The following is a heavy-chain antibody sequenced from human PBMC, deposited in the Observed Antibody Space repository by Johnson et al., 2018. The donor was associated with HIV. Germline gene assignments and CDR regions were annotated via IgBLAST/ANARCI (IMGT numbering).Heavy chain of an antibody. D-gene: IGHD1-26*01. Sequence: QVQLVESGGGLVKPGGSLRLSCAASGFTFGDYYMTWIRQAPGKGLEWVSYISSRGNTIYYADSVQGRFTISRDNAKNPLYLKMNSLRYEDTAVYYCARDLRGASWHDVFDIWGQGTMVTVSS. V-gene: IGHV3-11*04. CDR2: ISSRGNTI. CDR3: ARDLRGASWHDVFDI. CDR1: GFTFGDYY. J-gene: IGHJ3*02.